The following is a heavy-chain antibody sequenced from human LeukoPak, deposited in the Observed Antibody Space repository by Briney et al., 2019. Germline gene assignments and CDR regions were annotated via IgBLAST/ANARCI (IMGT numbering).Heavy chain of an antibody. Sequence: ASVKVSCKASGFTFTTYGISWVRQAPGQGLEWMGWISTYNGNTNTDYAQKLQGRVTMTTDTSTSTAYMELRSLRSDDTAVYYCARITMVRGVIMPSATIDYWGQGTLVTVSS. CDR2: ISTYNGNT. D-gene: IGHD3-10*01. V-gene: IGHV1-18*01. CDR3: ARITMVRGVIMPSATIDY. J-gene: IGHJ4*02. CDR1: GFTFTTYG.